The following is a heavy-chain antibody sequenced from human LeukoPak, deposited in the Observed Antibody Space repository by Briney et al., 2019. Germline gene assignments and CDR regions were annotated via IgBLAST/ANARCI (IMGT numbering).Heavy chain of an antibody. CDR2: ISGSGSST. CDR1: GFTFSSYA. Sequence: PGGSLRLSCAASGFTFSSYAMSWVRQAPGKGLEWVSAISGSGSSTYYADSVEGRFTISRDNSKNTLYLQMNSLRAEDTAVYYCAKEGLHLGEAFDIWDQGTMVTVSS. J-gene: IGHJ3*02. D-gene: IGHD3-10*01. CDR3: AKEGLHLGEAFDI. V-gene: IGHV3-23*01.